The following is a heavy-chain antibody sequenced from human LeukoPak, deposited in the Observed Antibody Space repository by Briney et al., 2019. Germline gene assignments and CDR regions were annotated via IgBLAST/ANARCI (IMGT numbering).Heavy chain of an antibody. Sequence: GGSLRLSCTASGFTFDDYTMNWVRQAPGKGLEWVSLISWDGISTSYADSVKGRFTISRDNSKNSLYLQMNSLRTEDTALYYCVKEGIQQWLRALTGTYYFDYWGQGTLVTVSS. J-gene: IGHJ4*02. D-gene: IGHD5-18*01. V-gene: IGHV3-43*01. CDR2: ISWDGIST. CDR3: VKEGIQQWLRALTGTYYFDY. CDR1: GFTFDDYT.